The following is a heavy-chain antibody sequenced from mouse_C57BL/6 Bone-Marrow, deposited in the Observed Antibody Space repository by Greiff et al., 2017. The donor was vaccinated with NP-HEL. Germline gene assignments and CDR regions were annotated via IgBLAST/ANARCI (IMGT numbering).Heavy chain of an antibody. J-gene: IGHJ1*03. D-gene: IGHD4-1*01. Sequence: QVQLQQPGAELVKPGASVKLSCKASGYTFTSYWMHWVKQRPGQGLEWIGMIHPNSGSTNYNEKFKSKATLTVDKSSSTAYMQLSSLTSEDAAVYYCARRWDVDWYFDVWGTGTTVTVSS. CDR1: GYTFTSYW. CDR2: IHPNSGST. V-gene: IGHV1-64*01. CDR3: ARRWDVDWYFDV.